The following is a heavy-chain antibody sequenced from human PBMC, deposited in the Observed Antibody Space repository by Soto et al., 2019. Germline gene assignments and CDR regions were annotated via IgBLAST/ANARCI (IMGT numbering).Heavy chain of an antibody. D-gene: IGHD1-26*01. CDR2: ISAYNGNT. Sequence: ASVKVSCKASGYTFTSYGISWVGQAPGQGLEWMGWISAYNGNTNYAQRLQGRVTMTTDTSTSTAYMELRSLRSDDTAVYYCARDRQGEWELPRDWFDPWGQGTRFTGS. J-gene: IGHJ5*02. V-gene: IGHV1-18*01. CDR1: GYTFTSYG. CDR3: ARDRQGEWELPRDWFDP.